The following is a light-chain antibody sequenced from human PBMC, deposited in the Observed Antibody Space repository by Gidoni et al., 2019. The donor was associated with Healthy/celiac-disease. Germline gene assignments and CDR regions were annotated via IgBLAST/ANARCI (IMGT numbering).Light chain of an antibody. V-gene: IGLV1-47*02. CDR3: AALEDSLSGFYV. Sequence: QSVLTQPPSASGTPGQRVTISCSGSSPNIGGNYVYWYQQLPGPAPQLLIYSNNQRPSGGPDRCSGSKAGTSASLAISGLRSEDEADYYCAALEDSLSGFYVFGTGTKVTVL. CDR2: SNN. J-gene: IGLJ1*01. CDR1: SPNIGGNY.